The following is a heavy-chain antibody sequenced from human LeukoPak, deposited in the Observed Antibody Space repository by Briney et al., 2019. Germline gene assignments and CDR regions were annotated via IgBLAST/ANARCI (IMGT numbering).Heavy chain of an antibody. J-gene: IGHJ3*02. CDR3: ATEGSIYGNHALDI. Sequence: GGSLRLSCAASGFTFSSYGMHWVRQAPGKGLEWVGHIKRKSDGATTDYAAPVQGRFTISRDDSKNTLYIQMNNLEVGDTAVYFCATEGSIYGNHALDIWGQGTMVTVSS. CDR2: IKRKSDGATT. V-gene: IGHV3-15*01. CDR1: GFTFSSYG. D-gene: IGHD3-10*01.